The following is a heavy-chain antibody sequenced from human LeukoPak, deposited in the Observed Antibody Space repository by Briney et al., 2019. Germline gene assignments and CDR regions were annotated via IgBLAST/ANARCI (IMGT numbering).Heavy chain of an antibody. V-gene: IGHV3-7*01. CDR2: IKQDGSEK. J-gene: IGHJ4*02. D-gene: IGHD5-18*01. CDR3: ARDVLLGTAMVFDY. Sequence: GGSLRLSCAASGFTFNNYWMSWVRQAPGKGLEWVANIKQDGSEKYYVDSVKGRFTISRDNAKNSLYLQMNSLRAEDAAVYYCARDVLLGTAMVFDYWGQGTLVTVSS. CDR1: GFTFNNYW.